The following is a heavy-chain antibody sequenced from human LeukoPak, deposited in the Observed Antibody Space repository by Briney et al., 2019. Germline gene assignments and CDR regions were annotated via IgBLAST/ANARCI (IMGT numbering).Heavy chain of an antibody. CDR1: GFTFSSYG. D-gene: IGHD3-22*01. V-gene: IGHV3-33*01. J-gene: IGHJ4*02. Sequence: GRSLRLSCAASGFTFSSYGMHWVRQAPGKGLEWVAVIWYDGSNKYYADSVKGRFTISRDNSKNTLYLQMNGLRAEDTAVYYCARSGAAVVAAYYFDYWGQGTLVTVSS. CDR2: IWYDGSNK. CDR3: ARSGAAVVAAYYFDY.